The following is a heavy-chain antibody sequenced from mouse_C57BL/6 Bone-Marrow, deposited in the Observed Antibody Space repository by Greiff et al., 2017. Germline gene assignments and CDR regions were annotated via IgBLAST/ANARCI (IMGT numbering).Heavy chain of an antibody. CDR3: ARPYYSNYWYFDV. CDR1: GYTFTSYW. Sequence: QVQLQQPGAELVKPGASVKMSCKASGYTFTSYWITWVKQRPGQGLEWIGDIYPGSGSSNYNEQFKSKATLTVDTSSSTAYMQLSSLTSEDSAVYYCARPYYSNYWYFDVWGTGTTVTVSS. D-gene: IGHD2-5*01. J-gene: IGHJ1*03. V-gene: IGHV1-55*01. CDR2: IYPGSGSS.